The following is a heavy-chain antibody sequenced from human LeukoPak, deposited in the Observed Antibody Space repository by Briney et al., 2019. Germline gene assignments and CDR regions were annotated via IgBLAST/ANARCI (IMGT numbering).Heavy chain of an antibody. D-gene: IGHD6-19*01. CDR1: GGSICSGDYY. V-gene: IGHV4-30-4*08. Sequence: SETLSLTCTVSGGSICSGDYYWSWIRQPPGKGLEWIGYIYYSGSTYYNPSLKSRVTIAVDTSKNQFSLKLSSVTAADTAVYYCAGRGRAVADYWSQGTLVTVSS. J-gene: IGHJ4*02. CDR3: AGRGRAVADY. CDR2: IYYSGST.